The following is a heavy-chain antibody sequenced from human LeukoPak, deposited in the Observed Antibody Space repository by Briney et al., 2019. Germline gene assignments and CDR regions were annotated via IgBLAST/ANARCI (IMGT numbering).Heavy chain of an antibody. CDR2: INHSGST. Sequence: KSSETLSLTCAVYGGSFSGYYWSWIRQPPGKGLEWIGEINHSGSTNYNPSLKSRVTISADTSKNQFSLKLSSVTAADTAVYYCARGGGYDYGYYYGMDVWGQGTTVTVSS. CDR1: GGSFSGYY. CDR3: ARGGGYDYGYYYGMDV. D-gene: IGHD5-12*01. V-gene: IGHV4-34*01. J-gene: IGHJ6*02.